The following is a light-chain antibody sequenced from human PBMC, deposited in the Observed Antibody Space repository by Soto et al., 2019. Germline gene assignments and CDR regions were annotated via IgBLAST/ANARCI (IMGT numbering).Light chain of an antibody. V-gene: IGKV1-5*03. CDR3: QHYNSYSEA. J-gene: IGKJ1*01. CDR2: KAS. CDR1: QTISSW. Sequence: DIQMTQAPSTLSGSVGDRVTITCLASQTISSWLAWYQQKPAKASKLLIYKASTLNSGVASRFSGSGSETEFTLTISSMQPDDFATYYCQHYNSYSEAFGQGTKVDIK.